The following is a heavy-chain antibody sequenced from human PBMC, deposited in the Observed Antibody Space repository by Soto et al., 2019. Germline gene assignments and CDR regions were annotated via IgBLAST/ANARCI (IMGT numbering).Heavy chain of an antibody. CDR3: VKNSGWFNT. CDR2: IDGSGGIT. CDR1: GFTFGTTG. Sequence: QLLQSGGGLVQPGGSLTLSFAASGFTFGTTGMSWVRQAPGEGLEWVSTIDGSGGITYYADSVKGRFTISRDNSRNTVYLQMNSLRGDDTAMYYCVKNSGWFNTWGQGALVTVSS. D-gene: IGHD3-10*01. V-gene: IGHV3-23*01. J-gene: IGHJ5*02.